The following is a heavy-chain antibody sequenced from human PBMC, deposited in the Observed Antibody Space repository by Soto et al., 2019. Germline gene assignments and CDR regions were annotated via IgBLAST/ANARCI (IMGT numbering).Heavy chain of an antibody. Sequence: RSLTCNVSGGSMSSYFWSWIRQPAGKGLEWIGRIHSSGTTNYNPSLKSRVTMSIDTSKNQFSLKLTSVTAADTAVYFCARVKTVDYYGMGVWGQGTTVTVSS. J-gene: IGHJ6*02. CDR2: IHSSGTT. CDR1: GGSMSSYF. CDR3: ARVKTVDYYGMGV. V-gene: IGHV4-4*07.